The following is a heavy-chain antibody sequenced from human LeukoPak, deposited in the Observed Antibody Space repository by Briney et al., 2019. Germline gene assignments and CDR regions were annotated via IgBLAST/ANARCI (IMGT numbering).Heavy chain of an antibody. CDR1: GGSIRTYY. Sequence: PSETLSLTCTVSGGSIRTYYWNWIRQPPGKGLEWFGYISYSGGTNYNPSLKSRVTTSVDTSKNQFSLKLGSVTAADTAVYYCARVNDFWSGYSYYFDYWGQGTLVTVSS. CDR3: ARVNDFWSGYSYYFDY. CDR2: ISYSGGT. V-gene: IGHV4-59*12. J-gene: IGHJ4*02. D-gene: IGHD3-3*01.